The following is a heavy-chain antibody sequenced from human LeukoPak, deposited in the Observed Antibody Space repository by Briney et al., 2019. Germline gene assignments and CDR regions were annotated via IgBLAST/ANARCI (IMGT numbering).Heavy chain of an antibody. D-gene: IGHD2-15*01. CDR3: ARRPRYCSGGSCYFFDY. CDR1: GGSFSGYY. V-gene: IGHV4-34*01. J-gene: IGHJ4*02. CDR2: INHSGST. Sequence: PSETLSLTCAVYGGSFSGYYWSWLRQPPGKGLEWIGEINHSGSTNYNPSLKSRVTISVDTSKNQFSLKLSSVTAADTAVYYCARRPRYCSGGSCYFFDYWGQGTLVTVSS.